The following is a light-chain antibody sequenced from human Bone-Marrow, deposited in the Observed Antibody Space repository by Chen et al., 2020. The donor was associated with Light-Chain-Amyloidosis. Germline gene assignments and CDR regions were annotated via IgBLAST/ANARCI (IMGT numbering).Light chain of an antibody. Sequence: SYELTPPLPLLVSPGQTARLTCPGDDLPTTYAYWYQQKPAQLPVLVIRRANKRPAGSFERFFGASSGATATLTISGVQAEDEADYHCQSADSSDTYEVMFGGGTKLTVL. V-gene: IGLV3-25*03. CDR1: DLPTTY. CDR3: QSADSSDTYEVM. J-gene: IGLJ3*02. CDR2: RAN.